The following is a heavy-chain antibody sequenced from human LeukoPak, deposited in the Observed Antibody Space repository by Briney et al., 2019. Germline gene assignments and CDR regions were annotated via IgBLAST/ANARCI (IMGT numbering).Heavy chain of an antibody. V-gene: IGHV3-23*01. CDR2: ISGSGGST. J-gene: IGHJ4*02. D-gene: IGHD1-20*01. Sequence: PGGSLRPSCAASGFTFSSYAMCWVRQAPGKGLEWVSAISGSGGSTYYADSVKGRFTISRDNSKNTLYLQMNSLRAEDTAVYYCAKRTSNWNYFDYWGQGTLVTVSS. CDR1: GFTFSSYA. CDR3: AKRTSNWNYFDY.